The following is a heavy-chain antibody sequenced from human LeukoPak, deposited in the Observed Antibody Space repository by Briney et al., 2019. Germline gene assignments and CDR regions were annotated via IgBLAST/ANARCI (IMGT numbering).Heavy chain of an antibody. CDR2: INLSGGST. V-gene: IGHV1-46*01. Sequence: ASVKVSCKASGYTFTSYHMHWVRQAPGQGLEWMGEINLSGGSTTYAQKFQGRVTMTRDTSTSTVYMELSSLRSEDTAVYYCARDYVDDKDYWGQGTLVTVSS. J-gene: IGHJ4*02. CDR3: ARDYVDDKDY. D-gene: IGHD3-22*01. CDR1: GYTFTSYH.